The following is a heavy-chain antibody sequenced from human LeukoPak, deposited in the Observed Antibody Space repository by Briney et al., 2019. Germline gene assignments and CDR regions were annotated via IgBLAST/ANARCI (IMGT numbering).Heavy chain of an antibody. Sequence: SETLSLTCAVYGGSFSGYYWSWIRQPPGKGLEWIGEINHSGDTNYNPSLKSRVTISVDTSKNQFSLKLSSVTAADTAVYYCARCGAGSGYPPDYWGQGTLVTVSS. D-gene: IGHD3-22*01. CDR2: INHSGDT. J-gene: IGHJ4*02. V-gene: IGHV4-34*01. CDR3: ARCGAGSGYPPDY. CDR1: GGSFSGYY.